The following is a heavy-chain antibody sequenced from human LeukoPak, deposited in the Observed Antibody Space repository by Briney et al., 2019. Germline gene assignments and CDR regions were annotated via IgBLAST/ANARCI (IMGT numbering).Heavy chain of an antibody. CDR2: INPNSGGT. CDR3: ARVLLTVTTWQFDY. Sequence: ASVKVSCKASGYTFTCYYMHWVRQAPGQGLEWMGWINPNSGGTNYAQKFQGRVTMTRYTSISTAYMELSRLRSDDTAVYYCARVLLTVTTWQFDYWGQGTLVTVSS. V-gene: IGHV1-2*02. D-gene: IGHD4-17*01. J-gene: IGHJ4*02. CDR1: GYTFTCYY.